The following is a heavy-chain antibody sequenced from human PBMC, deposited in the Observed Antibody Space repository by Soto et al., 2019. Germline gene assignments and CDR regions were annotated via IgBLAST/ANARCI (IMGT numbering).Heavy chain of an antibody. CDR2: INPSGGTT. CDR1: GYTFTYNL. Sequence: WASVKVSCKASGYTFTYNLMHWVRQAPGQGLEWMGIINPSGGTTRAAQKFQGRVTMTRDTSTSTVYMELSSLRSEDTAVYYCARGPHIAVDHYKKYYFDYWGQGTLVTVSS. V-gene: IGHV1-46*01. J-gene: IGHJ4*02. D-gene: IGHD2-15*01. CDR3: ARGPHIAVDHYKKYYFDY.